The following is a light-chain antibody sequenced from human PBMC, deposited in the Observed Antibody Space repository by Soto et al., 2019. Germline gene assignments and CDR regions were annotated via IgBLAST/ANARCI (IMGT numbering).Light chain of an antibody. J-gene: IGLJ1*01. Sequence: LTQPASVSGSPGQSITISCTGTSGDIGSYNRVSWYQQHPGKAPKLIIYEVTDRPSGVSNRFSGSKSGNTASLTISGLQAEDEAEYYCSSYTNINTGACVFGTGTKV. CDR2: EVT. CDR3: SSYTNINTGACV. CDR1: SGDIGSYNR. V-gene: IGLV2-14*01.